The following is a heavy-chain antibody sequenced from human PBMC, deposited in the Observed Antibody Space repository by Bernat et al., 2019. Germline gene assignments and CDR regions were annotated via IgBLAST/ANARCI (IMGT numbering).Heavy chain of an antibody. CDR3: AGHNGDDYCGDTQAWMCNWFDP. D-gene: IGHD2-21*01. CDR2: IYYSWST. Sequence: QVQLQESGPGLVKPSETLSLTCTVSGGSISSYYWSWIRQPPGKGLEWIGYIYYSWSTNYNHSLNSRVTISVDTSKNQFSLKLSSVTAADTAVYYCAGHNGDDYCGDTQAWMCNWFDPWGQGTLVTVSS. V-gene: IGHV4-59*08. CDR1: GGSISSYY. J-gene: IGHJ5*02.